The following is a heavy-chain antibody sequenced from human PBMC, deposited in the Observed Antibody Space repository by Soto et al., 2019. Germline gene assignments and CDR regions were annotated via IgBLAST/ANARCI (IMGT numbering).Heavy chain of an antibody. CDR3: ATATFQVPFDP. Sequence: SETLSLTCPVSGGSLNSGDYYWSWIRQPPGKGLEWIGYIYNSGSTYYNPPLKSRVTISVDTSKNQFSLKLSSVTAADTAVYYCATATFQVPFDPWGPGTLVTVSS. CDR2: IYNSGST. CDR1: GGSLNSGDYY. V-gene: IGHV4-30-4*01. J-gene: IGHJ5*02.